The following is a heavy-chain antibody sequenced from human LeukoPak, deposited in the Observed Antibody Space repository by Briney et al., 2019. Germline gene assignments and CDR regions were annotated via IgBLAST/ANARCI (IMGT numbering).Heavy chain of an antibody. CDR1: GFTFSNYA. CDR2: ISGSGDST. J-gene: IGHJ4*02. V-gene: IGHV3-23*01. Sequence: GGSLRLSCAASGFTFSNYAMSWVRQAPGKGLEWVSAISGSGDSTYYADSVKGRFTISRGNSKNTLYLQMNSLRAEDTAVFYCARDYRRYYDFSGYYPYFEFWGQGALVTVSS. CDR3: ARDYRRYYDFSGYYPYFEF. D-gene: IGHD3-22*01.